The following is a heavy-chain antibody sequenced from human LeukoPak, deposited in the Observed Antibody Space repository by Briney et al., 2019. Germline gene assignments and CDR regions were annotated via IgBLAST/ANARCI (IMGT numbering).Heavy chain of an antibody. D-gene: IGHD3-10*01. Sequence: SQTLSLTCAISGDSVSSNSAAWNWIRQSPSRGLEWLGRTYYRSKWYNDYAVSAKSRITINPDTSKNQFSLQLNSVTPEDTAVYYCARDIPLLPWFGRRPGRFDPWGQGTLVTVSS. CDR3: ARDIPLLPWFGRRPGRFDP. CDR1: GDSVSSNSAA. CDR2: TYYRSKWYN. J-gene: IGHJ5*02. V-gene: IGHV6-1*01.